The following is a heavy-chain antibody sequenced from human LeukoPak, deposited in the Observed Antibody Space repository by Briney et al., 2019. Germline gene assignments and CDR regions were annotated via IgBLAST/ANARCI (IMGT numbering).Heavy chain of an antibody. CDR2: INAGNGDT. CDR1: GYTFISYY. J-gene: IGHJ4*02. V-gene: IGHV1-3*01. Sequence: ASVKVSCKASGYTFISYYMHWVRQAPGQRLEWMGWINAGNGDTKYSQKFQGRVTITRVTSASTAYMELSSLRSDDTAIYYYARDGFYSSSWYYLDFWGQGTLVTVSS. CDR3: ARDGFYSSSWYYLDF. D-gene: IGHD6-13*01.